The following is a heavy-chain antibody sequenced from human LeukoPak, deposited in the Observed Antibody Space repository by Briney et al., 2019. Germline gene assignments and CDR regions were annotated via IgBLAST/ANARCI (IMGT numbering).Heavy chain of an antibody. CDR1: GYSISSGYY. J-gene: IGHJ4*02. V-gene: IGHV4-38-2*01. CDR3: ARMSMAGGGYFDY. Sequence: SETLSLTCAVSGYSISSGYYWGWIRQPPGKGLEWIGSIYHSGSTYYNPSLKSRVTISVDTSKNQFSLKLSSVTAADTAVYYCARMSMAGGGYFDYWGQGTLVTVSS. D-gene: IGHD5-24*01. CDR2: IYHSGST.